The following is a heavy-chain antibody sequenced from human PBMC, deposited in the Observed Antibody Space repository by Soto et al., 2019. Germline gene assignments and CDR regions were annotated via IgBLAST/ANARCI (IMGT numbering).Heavy chain of an antibody. V-gene: IGHV3-7*01. CDR3: AKEGGYGSGSYYRNWFDP. CDR2: IKQDGSET. J-gene: IGHJ5*02. D-gene: IGHD3-10*01. CDR1: GFSFSSYW. Sequence: SGGSLRLSCAASGFSFSSYWMSWVRQAPGKGLEWVANIKQDGSETYYVDSVKGRFTISRDNAKNSLYLQMNSLRAEDTAVYYCAKEGGYGSGSYYRNWFDPWGQGTLVTVSS.